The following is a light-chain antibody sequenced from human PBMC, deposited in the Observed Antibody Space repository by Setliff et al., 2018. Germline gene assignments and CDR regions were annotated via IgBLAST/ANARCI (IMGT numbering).Light chain of an antibody. Sequence: VLTQPRSVSGSPGQSVTISCTGTSSDVGGYNYVSWYQQHPGKAPKLMIYEVSKRPSGVPDRFSGSKSGNTASLIISGLQAEDEADYYCCSYAGSYTFYVFGTGTKVTVL. J-gene: IGLJ1*01. CDR1: SSDVGGYNY. V-gene: IGLV2-11*01. CDR2: EVS. CDR3: CSYAGSYTFYV.